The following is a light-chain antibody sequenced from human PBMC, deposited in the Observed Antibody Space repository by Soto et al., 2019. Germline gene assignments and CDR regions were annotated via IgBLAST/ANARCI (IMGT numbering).Light chain of an antibody. V-gene: IGKV3-15*01. Sequence: EILMTQSPATLSVSPGERVILSCRASQSVGSTLAWYQQKPGQAPRLLIRGASTRATGVPARFSGSGSGTEVTLTLSSLQSEDFAVYYCPQSSTSLTFGGGTTLEIK. CDR3: PQSSTSLT. CDR2: GAS. J-gene: IGKJ4*02. CDR1: QSVGST.